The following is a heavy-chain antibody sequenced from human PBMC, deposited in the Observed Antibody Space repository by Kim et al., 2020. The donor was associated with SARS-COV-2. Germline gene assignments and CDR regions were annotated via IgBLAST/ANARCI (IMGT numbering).Heavy chain of an antibody. CDR1: GGSISSVDYY. CDR2: IYYNGNT. J-gene: IGHJ3*01. CDR3: ASARGGIYSGSYYAV. D-gene: IGHD1-26*01. Sequence: SETLSLTCTVSGGSISSVDYYWNWIRQHPGKGLEWIGYIYYNGNTYYNPSLKSRVVISVDTSKNQFSLRLRSVTAADTAVFYCASARGGIYSGSYYAVWGKGTVVTVSS. V-gene: IGHV4-31*03.